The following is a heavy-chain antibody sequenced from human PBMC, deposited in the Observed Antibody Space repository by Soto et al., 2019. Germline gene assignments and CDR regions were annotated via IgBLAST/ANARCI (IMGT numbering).Heavy chain of an antibody. D-gene: IGHD2-15*01. J-gene: IGHJ4*02. V-gene: IGHV1-2*02. Sequence: ASVKVSCKASGYIFTAYSMHWVRQAPGQGLEWLGWINPNSGDTIYAQKFQDRVTMTCDTSVSTAYLELSSLSSDDTALHYCAREAPAVVSLDYWGQGNLVTVSS. CDR1: GYIFTAYS. CDR3: AREAPAVVSLDY. CDR2: INPNSGDT.